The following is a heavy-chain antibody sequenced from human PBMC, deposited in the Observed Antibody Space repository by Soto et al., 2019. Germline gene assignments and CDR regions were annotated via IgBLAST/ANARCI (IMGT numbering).Heavy chain of an antibody. V-gene: IGHV4-4*02. Sequence: SETLSLTCAVSGGSISSSAWWSWARQPPGKGLEWIGEIHHSGSTNYDPSLKSRITISVDRSKNQFSLELTSVTAADTAVYYCAGRSRTIEWGQGTQVTVSS. D-gene: IGHD1-7*01. J-gene: IGHJ4*02. CDR2: IHHSGST. CDR3: AGRSRTIE. CDR1: GGSISSSAW.